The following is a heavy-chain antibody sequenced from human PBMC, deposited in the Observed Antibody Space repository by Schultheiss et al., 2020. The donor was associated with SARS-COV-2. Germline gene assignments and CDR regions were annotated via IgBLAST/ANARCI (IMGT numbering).Heavy chain of an antibody. Sequence: GGSLRLSCANSGFTFSSYAMHWVRQAPGKGLEWVAVISYDGSNKYYADSVKGRFTISRDNSKNTLYLQMNSLRAEDTAVYYCARKLCSGGSCYAYYYGMDVWGQGTTVTVSS. D-gene: IGHD2-15*01. CDR2: ISYDGSNK. J-gene: IGHJ6*02. CDR1: GFTFSSYA. CDR3: ARKLCSGGSCYAYYYGMDV. V-gene: IGHV3-30-3*01.